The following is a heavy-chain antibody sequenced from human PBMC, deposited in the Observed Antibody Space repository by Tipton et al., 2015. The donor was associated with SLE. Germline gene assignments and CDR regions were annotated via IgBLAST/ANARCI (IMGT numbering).Heavy chain of an antibody. CDR2: IQYDGTLI. CDR1: GFIFINSG. Sequence: SLRLSCAASGFIFINSGIHWVRQAPGKGLEWLTFIQYDGTLIHYADSVKGRFTISRDNSKNMVYLEMNSLRAEDTAVYYCARGGLYPGLWGRGTLVTVSS. J-gene: IGHJ2*01. V-gene: IGHV3-30*02. CDR3: ARGGLYPGL. D-gene: IGHD2-8*01.